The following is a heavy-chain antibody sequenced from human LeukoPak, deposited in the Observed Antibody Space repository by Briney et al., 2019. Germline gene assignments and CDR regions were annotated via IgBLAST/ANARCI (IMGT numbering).Heavy chain of an antibody. CDR1: GFTFSSHA. V-gene: IGHV3-23*01. CDR2: ISGSDGST. Sequence: GGSLRLSCAASGFTFSSHAMSWVRQAPGKGLEWVSAISGSDGSTYYADSVKGRFTISRDNSKNTLYLQMNSLRAEDTAVYHCAKGKGYSSSSSDHWGQGTLVTVSS. D-gene: IGHD6-6*01. CDR3: AKGKGYSSSSSDH. J-gene: IGHJ5*02.